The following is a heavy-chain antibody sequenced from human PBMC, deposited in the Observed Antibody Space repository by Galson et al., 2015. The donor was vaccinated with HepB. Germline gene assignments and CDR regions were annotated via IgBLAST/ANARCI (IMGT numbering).Heavy chain of an antibody. V-gene: IGHV3-72*01. CDR2: TRNKAKSYTT. CDR3: ARGATAATNYDYGLDV. D-gene: IGHD2-15*01. CDR1: GFTFSDHY. J-gene: IGHJ6*02. Sequence: SLRLSCAASGFTFSDHYMDWVRQAPGKGLEWVGRTRNKAKSYTTEYAASVRGRFTISRDDSKNSLYLQMNSLKTEDTAVYYCARGATAATNYDYGLDVWGQGTTVTVSS.